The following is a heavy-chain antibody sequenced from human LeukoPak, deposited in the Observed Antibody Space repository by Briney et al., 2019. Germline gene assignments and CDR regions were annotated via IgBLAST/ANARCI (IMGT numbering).Heavy chain of an antibody. D-gene: IGHD4-11*01. J-gene: IGHJ5*02. V-gene: IGHV1-18*01. Sequence: ASVKVSCKASGYTFTSYGISWVRQAPGQGLRWMGWISAYNGNTNYAQKLQGRVTMTTDTSTSTAYMELRSLRSDDTAVYYCARAGGDYSNFNWFDPWGQGTLVTVSS. CDR2: ISAYNGNT. CDR1: GYTFTSYG. CDR3: ARAGGDYSNFNWFDP.